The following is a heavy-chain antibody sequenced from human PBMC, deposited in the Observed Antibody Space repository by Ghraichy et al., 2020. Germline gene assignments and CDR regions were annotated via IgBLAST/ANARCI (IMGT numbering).Heavy chain of an antibody. Sequence: SETLSLTCTVSGGSISSSSKFWGWIRQPPGKGLEWIGSIYYSGATYYNPSLKSRVTISVDTSKNQFSLKLSSVTAADTAVYYCASLAYCGGDCYWFDYWGQGTLVTVSS. CDR2: IYYSGAT. CDR3: ASLAYCGGDCYWFDY. CDR1: GGSISSSSKF. V-gene: IGHV4-39*01. D-gene: IGHD2-21*02. J-gene: IGHJ4*02.